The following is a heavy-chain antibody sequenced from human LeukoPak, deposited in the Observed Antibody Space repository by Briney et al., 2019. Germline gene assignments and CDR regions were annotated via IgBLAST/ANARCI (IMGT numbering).Heavy chain of an antibody. CDR2: ISGSGGST. J-gene: IGHJ4*02. CDR3: AKDGTVINGPPAGGY. CDR1: GFTLSSYA. V-gene: IGHV3-23*01. Sequence: PGGSLRLSCAASGFTLSSYAMSWVRQAPGKGLEWVSAISGSGGSTYYADSVKGRFTISRDNSKNTLYLQMNSLRAEDTAVYYCAKDGTVINGPPAGGYWGQGTLVTVSS. D-gene: IGHD4-11*01.